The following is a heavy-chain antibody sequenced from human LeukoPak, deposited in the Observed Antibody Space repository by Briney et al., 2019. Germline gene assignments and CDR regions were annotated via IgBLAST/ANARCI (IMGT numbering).Heavy chain of an antibody. D-gene: IGHD3-22*01. CDR2: ISGGGDST. J-gene: IGHJ4*02. V-gene: IGHV3-23*01. CDR3: AKARGGYFFEEN. CDR1: GFTFRTYG. Sequence: PGKSLRLSCAASGFTFRTYGMTWVRQAPGKGLEWVSGISGGGDSTHYADSVKGRFTISRDNSKNTLSLQMNSLRADDTAIYYCAKARGGYFFEENWGQGTLVTVSS.